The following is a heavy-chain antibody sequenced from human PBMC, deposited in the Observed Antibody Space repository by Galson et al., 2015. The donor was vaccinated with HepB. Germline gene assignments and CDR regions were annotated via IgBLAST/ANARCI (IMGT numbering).Heavy chain of an antibody. V-gene: IGHV4-59*01. D-gene: IGHD7-27*01. CDR1: GGSISSYY. Sequence: ETLSLTCTVSGGSISSYYWSWIRQPPGKGLEWIGYIYYSGSTYYNPSLKSRVTISLATSKNQFSLKLRSVTAADTAVYYCAAGDDAFDIWGQGTMVTVSS. CDR2: IYYSGST. J-gene: IGHJ3*02. CDR3: AAGDDAFDI.